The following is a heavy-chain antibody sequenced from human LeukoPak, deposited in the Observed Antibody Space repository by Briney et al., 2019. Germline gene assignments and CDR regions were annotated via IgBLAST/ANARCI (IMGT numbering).Heavy chain of an antibody. CDR1: GYTFTSYG. CDR3: ARNVAAFVVVPAAADY. J-gene: IGHJ4*02. V-gene: IGHV1-18*01. Sequence: ASVKVSCKASGYTFTSYGISWVRQAPGQGLEWMGWISAYNGNTNYAQKLQGRVTMTTDTSTSTAYMELRSLRSDDTAVYFCARNVAAFVVVPAAADYWGQGTLVTVSS. CDR2: ISAYNGNT. D-gene: IGHD2-2*01.